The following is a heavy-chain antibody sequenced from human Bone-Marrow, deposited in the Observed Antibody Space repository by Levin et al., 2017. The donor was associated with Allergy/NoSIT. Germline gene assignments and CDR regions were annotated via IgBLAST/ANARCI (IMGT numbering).Heavy chain of an antibody. V-gene: IGHV3-23*01. D-gene: IGHD2-2*01. CDR1: GFTFSDYA. J-gene: IGHJ6*02. CDR2: ISSTGGDT. CDR3: ANAEGTIPLVPPGGV. Sequence: PGGSLRLSCAASGFTFSDYAMNWVRQAPGKGLEWVSGISSTGGDTYYGDSVKGRFTISRDNSNNRLFLQMNSLRAEDTAVYFCANAEGTIPLVPPGGVWGQGTTVTVSS.